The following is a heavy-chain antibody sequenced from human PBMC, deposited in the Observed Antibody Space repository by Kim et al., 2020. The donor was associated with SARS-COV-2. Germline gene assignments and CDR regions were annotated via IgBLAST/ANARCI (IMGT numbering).Heavy chain of an antibody. CDR1: GGSISSYY. V-gene: IGHV4-59*13. CDR2: IYYSGST. J-gene: IGHJ6*02. CDR3: ARDPGPYDYVWGSSCGWPYYYGMDV. Sequence: SETLSLTCTVSGGSISSYYWSWIRQPPGKGLEWIGYIYYSGSTNYNPSLKSRVTISVDTSKNQFSLKLSSVTAADTAVYYCARDPGPYDYVWGSSCGWPYYYGMDVWGQGTTVTVSS. D-gene: IGHD3-16*01.